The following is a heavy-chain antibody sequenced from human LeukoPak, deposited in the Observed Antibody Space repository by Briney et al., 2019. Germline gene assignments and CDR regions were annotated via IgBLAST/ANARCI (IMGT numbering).Heavy chain of an antibody. CDR1: GFTFSDYY. D-gene: IGHD2-15*01. CDR2: ISSSGSII. V-gene: IGHV3-11*04. Sequence: GSLRLSCAASGFTFSDYYMSWIRQTPGKGLEWVSYISSSGSIIYYADSVKGRFTISRDNAKNSLYLQMNSLRAEDTAVYYCAKDSSGGSWPNYFDYWGQGTLVTVSS. J-gene: IGHJ4*02. CDR3: AKDSSGGSWPNYFDY.